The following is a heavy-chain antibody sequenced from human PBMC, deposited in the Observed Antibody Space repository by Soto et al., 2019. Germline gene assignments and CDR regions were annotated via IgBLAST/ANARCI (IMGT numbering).Heavy chain of an antibody. D-gene: IGHD2-2*01. CDR3: AREDSIIIPAVSDF. Sequence: PGGSLRLSCAASGFTFNNFAMHWVRQAPGKGLEWVAVISYDGGDKYYADSVKGRFTISRDNSKNTLYLQMNTLRVEDTAVYYCAREDSIIIPAVSDFWGQGTLV. CDR2: ISYDGGDK. CDR1: GFTFNNFA. V-gene: IGHV3-30*03. J-gene: IGHJ4*02.